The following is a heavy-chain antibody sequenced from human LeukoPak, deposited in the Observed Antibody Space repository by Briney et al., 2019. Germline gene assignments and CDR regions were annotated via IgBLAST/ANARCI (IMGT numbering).Heavy chain of an antibody. CDR3: ARGDHVWGSYRSTHFDY. CDR1: GYSISSGYY. V-gene: IGHV4-38-2*02. CDR2: IYHSGST. Sequence: SETLSLTCTVSGYSISSGYYWGWIRQPPGKGLEWIGSIYHSGSTYYNPSLKSRVTISVDTSKNQFSLKLSSVTAADTAVYYCARGDHVWGSYRSTHFDYWGQGTLVTVSS. J-gene: IGHJ4*02. D-gene: IGHD3-16*02.